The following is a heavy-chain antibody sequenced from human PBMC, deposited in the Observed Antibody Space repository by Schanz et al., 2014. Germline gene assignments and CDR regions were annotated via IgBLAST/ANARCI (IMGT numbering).Heavy chain of an antibody. CDR2: IWSDGTNE. Sequence: QVQLVESGGGVVQPGRSLRLSCAASGFMFSSYGMHWVRQAPGKGLEWVAVIWSDGTNEYYADSVKGRFTISGDNAKNSLYLQMNSLRAEDTAVYYCARKMKLGVYGGKGHDSLDIWGQGTMVTVSS. CDR1: GFMFSSYG. V-gene: IGHV3-33*08. D-gene: IGHD4-17*01. CDR3: ARKMKLGVYGGKGHDSLDI. J-gene: IGHJ3*02.